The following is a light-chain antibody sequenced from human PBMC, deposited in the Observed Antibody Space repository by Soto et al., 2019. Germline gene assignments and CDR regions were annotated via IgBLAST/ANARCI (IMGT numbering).Light chain of an antibody. CDR2: DNN. CDR3: GTWDDSLSAWV. V-gene: IGLV1-51*01. CDR1: SSNIGNNY. Sequence: QSVLTQSPSVSAAPGQKVTISCSGSSSNIGNNYVSWYQQLPRTAPRLLIYDNNQRPSGIPDRFSGSKSGTSATLGITGLQTGDEADYYCGTWDDSLSAWVFGGGTQLTVL. J-gene: IGLJ3*02.